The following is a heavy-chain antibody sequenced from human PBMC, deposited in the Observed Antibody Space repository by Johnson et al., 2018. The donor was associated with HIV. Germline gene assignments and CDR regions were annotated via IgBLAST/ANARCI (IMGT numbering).Heavy chain of an antibody. CDR3: ARESLTTSDAFDM. Sequence: VQLVESGGDLVQPGGSLRLSCVGSGFTFSTNWMHWVRQAPGKGLVWVSRINSDGSSTSYADSVKCRFTISRDNTKNSVYLQMSSPTAEDTAVYYCARESLTTSDAFDMWGQGTMVTVSS. V-gene: IGHV3-74*03. D-gene: IGHD1-1*01. CDR1: GFTFSTNW. CDR2: INSDGSST. J-gene: IGHJ3*02.